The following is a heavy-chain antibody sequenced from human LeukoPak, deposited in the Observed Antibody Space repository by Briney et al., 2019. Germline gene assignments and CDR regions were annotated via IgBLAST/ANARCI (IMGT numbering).Heavy chain of an antibody. CDR2: ISGSGGST. V-gene: IGHV3-23*01. Sequence: PGGSLRLSCAASGFTFSSYAMSWVCQAPGKGLEWVSAISGSGGSTYYADSVKGRFTISRDNSKNTLYLQMNSLRAEDTAVYYCAKSRRITIFGVVITDYYYYGMDVWGQGTTVTVSS. CDR1: GFTFSSYA. D-gene: IGHD3-3*01. CDR3: AKSRRITIFGVVITDYYYYGMDV. J-gene: IGHJ6*02.